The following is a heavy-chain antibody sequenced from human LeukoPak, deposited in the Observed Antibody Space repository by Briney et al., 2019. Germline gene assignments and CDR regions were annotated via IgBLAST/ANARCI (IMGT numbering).Heavy chain of an antibody. CDR3: PGGGYTFDY. V-gene: IGHV3-48*03. Sequence: GGSLRLSCAASGFTFTIYGMNWLRQAPGKGLEWVSYISSSGSTIYYADSVKGRFTISRDNAKNSLYLQMNSLRAEDTAVYYCPGGGYTFDYWGQGTLVTVSS. D-gene: IGHD1-1*01. CDR2: ISSSGSTI. J-gene: IGHJ4*02. CDR1: GFTFTIYG.